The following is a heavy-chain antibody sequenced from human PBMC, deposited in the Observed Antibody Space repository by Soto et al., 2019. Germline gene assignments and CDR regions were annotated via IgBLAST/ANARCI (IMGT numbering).Heavy chain of an antibody. CDR2: INHSGST. V-gene: IGHV4-34*01. J-gene: IGHJ4*02. Sequence: PSETLSLTCAVYGGSFSGYYWSWIRQPPGKGLEWIGEINHSGSTNYNPSLKSRVTISVDTSKNQFSLNLSSVTAADTAVYYCAVAKSITCSFYTWGQETLLTVSS. CDR1: GGSFSGYY. D-gene: IGHD2-15*01. CDR3: AVAKSITCSFYT.